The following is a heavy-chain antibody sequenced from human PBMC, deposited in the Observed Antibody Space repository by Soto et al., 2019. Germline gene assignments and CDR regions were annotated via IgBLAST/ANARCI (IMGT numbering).Heavy chain of an antibody. D-gene: IGHD4-4*01. J-gene: IGHJ6*02. Sequence: QLQLQESGSGLVKPSQTLSLSCAVSGGSISSGGYSWSWIRLPPGKGLEWIGYIYHSETTNYNPSLKGRVTVSVDRSNNHLSLKLKSVTPADTAVYYCARDSRSTTTYGLDVWGQGTTVTVSS. V-gene: IGHV4-30-2*01. CDR1: GGSISSGGYS. CDR3: ARDSRSTTTYGLDV. CDR2: IYHSETT.